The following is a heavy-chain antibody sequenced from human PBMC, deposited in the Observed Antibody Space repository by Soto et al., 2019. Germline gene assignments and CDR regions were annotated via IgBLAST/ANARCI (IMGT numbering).Heavy chain of an antibody. CDR3: ARVAECSSTSCYPPHADHYYYGMDV. Sequence: GGSLRLSCAASGFAFSSYAMRWVRQAPGKGLEWVAVISYDGSNKYYADSVKGRFTISRDNSKNTLYLQMNSLRAEDTAVYYCARVAECSSTSCYPPHADHYYYGMDVWGQGTTVTV. V-gene: IGHV3-30-3*01. CDR2: ISYDGSNK. CDR1: GFAFSSYA. J-gene: IGHJ6*02. D-gene: IGHD2-2*01.